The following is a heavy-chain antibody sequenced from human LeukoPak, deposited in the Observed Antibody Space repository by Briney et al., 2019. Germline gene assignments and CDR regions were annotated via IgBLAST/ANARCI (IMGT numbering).Heavy chain of an antibody. CDR2: INHSGST. J-gene: IGHJ3*02. Sequence: SETLSLTCAVYGGSFSGYYWSWIRQPPGKGLEWIGEINHSGSTNYNPSLKSRVTISVDTSKNQLSLKLSSVTAADTAVYYCARQSPYYYDSSGYYYGAFDIWGQGTMVTVSS. CDR1: GGSFSGYY. V-gene: IGHV4-34*01. D-gene: IGHD3-22*01. CDR3: ARQSPYYYDSSGYYYGAFDI.